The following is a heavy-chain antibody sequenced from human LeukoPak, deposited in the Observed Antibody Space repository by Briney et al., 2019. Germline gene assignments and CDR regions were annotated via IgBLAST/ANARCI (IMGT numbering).Heavy chain of an antibody. CDR1: GFTFSSYA. CDR2: ISYDGSNK. V-gene: IGHV3-30*14. J-gene: IGHJ4*02. Sequence: PGGSLRLSCAASGFTFSSYAMHWVRQAPGKGLEWVAVISYDGSNKYYADSVKGRFTISRDNSKNTLHLQMNTLRAEDTAVYHCASRIATAGSVDYWGQGTLVTVSS. CDR3: ASRIATAGSVDY. D-gene: IGHD6-13*01.